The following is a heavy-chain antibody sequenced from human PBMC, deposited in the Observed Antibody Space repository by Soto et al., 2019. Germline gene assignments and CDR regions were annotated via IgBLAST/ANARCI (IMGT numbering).Heavy chain of an antibody. D-gene: IGHD5-12*01. CDR2: IYHTRKT. Sequence: LSLTCVVSSGSISSSNWWSWVRQPPGKGLEWIGEIYHTRKTNYNPSLKSRVTISVDKSKNQFSLKLSSVTAADTAVYYCARVRGYDSIGFDYWGQGTLVTVSS. V-gene: IGHV4-4*02. CDR3: ARVRGYDSIGFDY. J-gene: IGHJ4*02. CDR1: SGSISSSNW.